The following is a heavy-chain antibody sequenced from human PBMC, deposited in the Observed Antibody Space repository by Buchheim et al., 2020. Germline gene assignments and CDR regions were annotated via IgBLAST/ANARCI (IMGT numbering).Heavy chain of an antibody. CDR1: GFTFSSYE. CDR2: ISSSGSTI. J-gene: IGHJ6*02. D-gene: IGHD2-8*02. V-gene: IGHV3-48*03. CDR3: ARAVDGGVWTTGHYGMDV. Sequence: EVQLVESGGGLVQPGGSLRLSCAASGFTFSSYEMNWVRQAPGKGLEWVSYISSSGSTIYYADSVKGRFTISRANAKNSLYLQMNSLRAEDTAVYYCARAVDGGVWTTGHYGMDVWGQGTT.